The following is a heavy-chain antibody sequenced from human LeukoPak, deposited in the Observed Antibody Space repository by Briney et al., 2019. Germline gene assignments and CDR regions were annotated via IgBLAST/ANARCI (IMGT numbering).Heavy chain of an antibody. Sequence: PGGSLRLSCAASGFTFSSYGMHWVRQAPGKGLEWVAVISYDGSNKYYADSVKGRFTISRDNSRNMAFLQMDSLSAEDTAVYYCARTREQWQVLDYWGQGTLVTVSS. J-gene: IGHJ4*02. D-gene: IGHD6-19*01. CDR3: ARTREQWQVLDY. CDR1: GFTFSSYG. CDR2: ISYDGSNK. V-gene: IGHV3-30*03.